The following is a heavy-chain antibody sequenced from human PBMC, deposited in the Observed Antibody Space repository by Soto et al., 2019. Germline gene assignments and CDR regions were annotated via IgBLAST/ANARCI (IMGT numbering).Heavy chain of an antibody. CDR2: IYPGDSDT. V-gene: IGHV5-51*01. D-gene: IGHD2-15*01. J-gene: IGHJ3*02. CDR3: ASRGDCSGGSCYGRGAFDI. Sequence: GESLKISCKGSGYSFTSYWIGWVRQMPGKGLEWMGIIYPGDSDTRYSPSFQGQVTISADKSISTAYLQWSSLKASDTAMYYCASRGDCSGGSCYGRGAFDIWGQGTMVTVS. CDR1: GYSFTSYW.